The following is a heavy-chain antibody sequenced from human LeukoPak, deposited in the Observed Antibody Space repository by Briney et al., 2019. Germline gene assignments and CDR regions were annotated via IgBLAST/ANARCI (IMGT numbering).Heavy chain of an antibody. J-gene: IGHJ6*03. Sequence: PSKTLSLTCTVSGDSITNNNCYWGWVRQPPGKGLEWIASIYYTGSSYYNPSLKSRVTMSVDTSKNQFSLKLSSVTAADTAVYYCARGPQTYYYDSSGLNYYYYYMDVWGKGTTVTVSS. CDR2: IYYTGSS. V-gene: IGHV4-39*07. D-gene: IGHD3-22*01. CDR1: GDSITNNNCY. CDR3: ARGPQTYYYDSSGLNYYYYYMDV.